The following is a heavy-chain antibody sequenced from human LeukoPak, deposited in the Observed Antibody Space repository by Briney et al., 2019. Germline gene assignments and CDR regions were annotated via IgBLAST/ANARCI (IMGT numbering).Heavy chain of an antibody. CDR3: ARGSRAARLRLNWFDT. CDR2: INHSGST. Sequence: PSETLSLTCAVYGGSFSGYYWSWIRQPPGKGLEWIGGINHSGSTNYNPSLKSRVTISVDTSKNQFSLKLSSVTAADTAVYYCARGSRAARLRLNWFDTWGQGTLVTVSS. V-gene: IGHV4-34*01. J-gene: IGHJ5*02. D-gene: IGHD6-6*01. CDR1: GGSFSGYY.